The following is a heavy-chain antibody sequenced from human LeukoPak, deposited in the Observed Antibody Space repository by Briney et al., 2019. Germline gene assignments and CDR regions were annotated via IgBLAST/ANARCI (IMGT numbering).Heavy chain of an antibody. CDR3: ARSQSMATDYFDY. J-gene: IGHJ4*02. Sequence: SETLSLTCTVSGYSISSGYYWGWIRQPPGKGLEWIGSIYHSGSTYYNPSLKSRVTISVDTSKNQFSLKLSSVTAADTAVYYCARSQSMATDYFDYWGQGTLVTVSS. CDR2: IYHSGST. D-gene: IGHD2/OR15-2a*01. V-gene: IGHV4-38-2*02. CDR1: GYSISSGYY.